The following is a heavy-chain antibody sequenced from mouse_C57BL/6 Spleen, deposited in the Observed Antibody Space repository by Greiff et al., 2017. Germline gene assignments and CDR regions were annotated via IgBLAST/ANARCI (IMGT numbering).Heavy chain of an antibody. Sequence: VQLQQPGAELVRPGTSVKLSCKASGYTFTSYWMPWVKQRPGQGLEWIGVIDPSDSYTNYNQKFKGKATLTVDTSSSTAYMQLSSLTSEDSAVYYCARYYYGSSLYYAMDYWGQGTSVTVSS. CDR1: GYTFTSYW. V-gene: IGHV1-59*01. J-gene: IGHJ4*01. CDR2: IDPSDSYT. D-gene: IGHD1-1*01. CDR3: ARYYYGSSLYYAMDY.